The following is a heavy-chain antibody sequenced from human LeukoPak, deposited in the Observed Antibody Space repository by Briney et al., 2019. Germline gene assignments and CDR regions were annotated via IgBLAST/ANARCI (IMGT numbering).Heavy chain of an antibody. Sequence: SETLSLTCTVSGGSISNYYWGWIRQPPGKGLEWIGSIYHSGDTYYNPSLKSRVTISVDTSKNQFSLKLSSVTAADTAVYYCARLRAGGIFYYYYMDVWGKGTTVTVSS. CDR2: IYHSGDT. V-gene: IGHV4-38-2*02. CDR1: GGSISNYY. D-gene: IGHD6-13*01. CDR3: ARLRAGGIFYYYYMDV. J-gene: IGHJ6*03.